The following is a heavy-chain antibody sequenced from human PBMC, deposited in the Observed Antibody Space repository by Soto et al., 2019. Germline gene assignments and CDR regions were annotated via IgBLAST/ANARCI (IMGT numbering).Heavy chain of an antibody. CDR3: AKEVTMIVDAVLASDY. CDR2: ISGSGGST. V-gene: IGHV3-23*01. D-gene: IGHD3-22*01. Sequence: EVQLLESGGGLVQPGGSLRLSCAASGFTFSSYAMSWVRQAPGKGLEWVSAISGSGGSTYYADSVKGRFTISRDNSKNTVYLQMKSLRAEDTAVYYCAKEVTMIVDAVLASDYWGQGTLVTVSS. J-gene: IGHJ4*02. CDR1: GFTFSSYA.